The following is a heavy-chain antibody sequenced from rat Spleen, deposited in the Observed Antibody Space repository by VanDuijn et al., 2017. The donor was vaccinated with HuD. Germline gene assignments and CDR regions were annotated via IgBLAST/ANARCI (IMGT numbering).Heavy chain of an antibody. D-gene: IGHD1-6*01. CDR3: SRMYITDYYWYFDF. V-gene: IGHV5-7*01. J-gene: IGHJ1*01. Sequence: EVQLVESGGGLVQPGRSLKLSCAASGFTFSDYNMAWVRQAPKKGLEWVATITYDGSGTYYRDSVKGRFTISRDNAKSTRSLQMNSLRSEDTATYYCSRMYITDYYWYFDFWGPGTMVTVSS. CDR1: GFTFSDYN. CDR2: ITYDGSGT.